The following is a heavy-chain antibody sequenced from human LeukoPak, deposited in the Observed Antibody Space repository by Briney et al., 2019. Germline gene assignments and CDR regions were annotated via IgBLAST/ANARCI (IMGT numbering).Heavy chain of an antibody. CDR1: GSSITSDYY. CDR3: ARGGFYCGGDCYVDH. V-gene: IGHV4-38-2*01. CDR2: IYHAGKT. Sequence: SETLSLTCAVSGSSITSDYYWGWIRLPPEKGLEWIANIYHAGKTYYNPSLKSRVTMSVETSKNQFSLQLSSVTAADAAVYYCARGGFYCGGDCYVDHWGQGTLVTVSS. D-gene: IGHD2-21*02. J-gene: IGHJ4*02.